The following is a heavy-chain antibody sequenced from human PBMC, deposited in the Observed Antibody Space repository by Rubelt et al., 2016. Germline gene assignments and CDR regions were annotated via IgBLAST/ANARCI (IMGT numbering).Heavy chain of an antibody. CDR2: ISGSGGST. CDR3: AKAPRIGGSYQIDAFDI. CDR1: GFTFFNYA. J-gene: IGHJ3*02. V-gene: IGHV3-23*01. D-gene: IGHD1-26*01. Sequence: GGSLRLSCAASGFTFFNYAMNWVRQAPGKGLEWDSAISGSGGSTYYADSVKGRFTISRDNSKTTRYLQMNSLRAEDTAIYYCAKAPRIGGSYQIDAFDIWGQGTMVTVSS.